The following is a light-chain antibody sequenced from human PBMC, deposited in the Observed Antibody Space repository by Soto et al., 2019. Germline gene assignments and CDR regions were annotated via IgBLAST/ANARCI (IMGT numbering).Light chain of an antibody. V-gene: IGKV1-5*03. J-gene: IGKJ1*01. Sequence: DIQLTQSPSFLSASVGDRVTIACRASQSIGDLLAWYQQKPGEAPKLLIYKASYLESGVPSRFSGSGSGTEFTLTISSLQPEDLATYYCQHYSAFSVTFGQGTKV. CDR1: QSIGDL. CDR3: QHYSAFSVT. CDR2: KAS.